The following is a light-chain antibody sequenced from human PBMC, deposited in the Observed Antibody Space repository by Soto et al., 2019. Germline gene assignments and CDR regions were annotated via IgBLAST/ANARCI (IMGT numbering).Light chain of an antibody. V-gene: IGKV1-8*01. J-gene: IGKJ1*01. CDR1: QGISSY. Sequence: AIRMTQSPSSFSASTGDRVTITCRASQGISSYLAWYQQKPGKAPKLLIYAASTLQSGVPSRFSGSGSGTDFTLTISCLQSDDFGTYYCQQYNGHTWMFGQGTKVDI. CDR2: AAS. CDR3: QQYNGHTWM.